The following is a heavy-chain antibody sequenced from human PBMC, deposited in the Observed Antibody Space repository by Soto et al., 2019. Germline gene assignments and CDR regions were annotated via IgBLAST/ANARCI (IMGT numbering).Heavy chain of an antibody. CDR3: ARRRECGYDCYYKHDYGMDV. J-gene: IGHJ6*02. CDR2: IIPILTTT. V-gene: IGHV1-69*08. CDR1: GDTFSSYT. Sequence: QVQLVQSGAEVKKPGSSVKVSCRASGDTFSSYTVNWLRQAPGRGLEWMGRIIPILTTTDYAQNFRGRLTITADKSTNTVYMELSSLRSEDTAVYYGARRRECGYDCYYKHDYGMDVWGQGTTVTVAS. D-gene: IGHD2-21*02.